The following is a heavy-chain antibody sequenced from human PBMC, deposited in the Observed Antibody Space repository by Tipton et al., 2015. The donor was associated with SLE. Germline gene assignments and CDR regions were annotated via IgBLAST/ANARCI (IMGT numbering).Heavy chain of an antibody. CDR3: ARVFRRNHTNIYRGVAEHHSYYYMDV. D-gene: IGHD3-10*01. CDR1: GGSISGSNYY. CDR2: ITNNGNT. J-gene: IGHJ6*03. V-gene: IGHV4-39*02. Sequence: TLSLTCTVSGGSISGSNYYWDWIRQPPGKGPEWIGRITNNGNTYYIPSLQSRVTMSVDTSKNHFSLKLSSVTAADTAVYYCARVFRRNHTNIYRGVAEHHSYYYMDVWGKGTTVTVSS.